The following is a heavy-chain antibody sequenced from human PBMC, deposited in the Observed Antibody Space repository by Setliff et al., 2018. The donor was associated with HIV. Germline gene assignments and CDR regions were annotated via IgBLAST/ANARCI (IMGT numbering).Heavy chain of an antibody. Sequence: VASVKVSCKASGYTFNNYDINWVRQAPGQGLEWMGGIIPIFGTPNFAPKFQGRVTITADESTKTAYMELSSLRSEDTAVYYCATPLDASMGRDYWGQGTLVTVSS. CDR3: ATPLDASMGRDY. CDR1: GYTFNNYD. V-gene: IGHV1-69*13. J-gene: IGHJ4*02. D-gene: IGHD5-18*01. CDR2: IIPIFGTP.